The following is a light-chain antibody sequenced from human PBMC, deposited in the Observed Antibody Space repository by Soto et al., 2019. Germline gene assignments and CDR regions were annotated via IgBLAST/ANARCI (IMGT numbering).Light chain of an antibody. Sequence: DIHMSQSPSSLSASVGYRFTITCRARQTISSWLAWYQQKPGKAPKLLIYQASTLKSGVPSRFRGSGSGTEFTLTISSLPPDDFVTYFCQHYNSYSEAFGQGTKVDIK. CDR3: QHYNSYSEA. V-gene: IGKV1-5*03. J-gene: IGKJ1*01. CDR2: QAS. CDR1: QTISSW.